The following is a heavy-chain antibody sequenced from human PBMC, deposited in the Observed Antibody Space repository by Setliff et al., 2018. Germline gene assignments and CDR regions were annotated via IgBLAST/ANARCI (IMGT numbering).Heavy chain of an antibody. V-gene: IGHV5-51*01. Sequence: GESLKISCKTSGYTFTDYWIGWVRQMPGKGLEWMGIIFPGNTATKYSPYFQGQITMTADKSIRTAYMQLSSLKASDIAIYYCTRVGDYMGFYYNYYMDVWGKGATVTVSS. CDR1: GYTFTDYW. J-gene: IGHJ6*03. D-gene: IGHD3-10*01. CDR3: TRVGDYMGFYYNYYMDV. CDR2: IFPGNTAT.